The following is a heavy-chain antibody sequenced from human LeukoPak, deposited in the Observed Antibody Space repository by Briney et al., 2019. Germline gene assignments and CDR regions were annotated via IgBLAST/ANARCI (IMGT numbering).Heavy chain of an antibody. CDR2: IYSGGST. CDR3: ARLGPGQQLVS. CDR1: GVTGSSNY. D-gene: IGHD6-13*01. J-gene: IGHJ4*02. Sequence: PRGSLRLYCAASGVTGSSNYMSWVRQDPGKGLEWVSVIYSGGSTYYADSVKGRFTVSRDNSKNTLYLQMNSLRAEDTAVYYCARLGPGQQLVSWGQGTLVTVS. V-gene: IGHV3-53*01.